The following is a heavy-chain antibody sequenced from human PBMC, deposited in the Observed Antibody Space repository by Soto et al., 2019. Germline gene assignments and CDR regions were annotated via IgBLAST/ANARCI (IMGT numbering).Heavy chain of an antibody. D-gene: IGHD3-10*01. Sequence: ASVKVTCKASGYTFTGYAMHWVRQAPGQRLEWMGWINAGNGNTKYSQKFQGRVTITRDTSASTAYMELSSLRSEDTAVYYCARDYYYGSGPDYGMDVWGQGTTVTVSS. CDR3: ARDYYYGSGPDYGMDV. CDR2: INAGNGNT. J-gene: IGHJ6*02. CDR1: GYTFTGYA. V-gene: IGHV1-3*01.